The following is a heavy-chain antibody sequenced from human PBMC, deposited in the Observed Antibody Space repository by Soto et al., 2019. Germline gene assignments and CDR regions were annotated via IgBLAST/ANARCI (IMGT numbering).Heavy chain of an antibody. CDR2: IYPGDSDT. CDR3: ARQLDSSGYYWAI. D-gene: IGHD3-22*01. J-gene: IGHJ3*02. CDR1: GYKVSTWHNFTSYW. V-gene: IGHV5-51*01. Sequence: PGESLKISCMGSGYKVSTWHNFTSYWIAWVRQMPGEGLEWMGIIYPGDSDTRYSPSFQGQVTISADKSINSVYLQWSSLKASDTATYYCARQLDSSGYYWAIWGQGTMVTVSS.